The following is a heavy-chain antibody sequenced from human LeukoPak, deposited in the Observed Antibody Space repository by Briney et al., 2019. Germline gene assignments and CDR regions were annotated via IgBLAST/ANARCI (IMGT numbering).Heavy chain of an antibody. CDR3: ARVPTLSWYFDL. Sequence: SETLSLTCAVSGGSFSGYYWSWIRQPPGKGLEWIGEINHSGSTNYNPSLKSRVTISVDTSKKQFSLKLSSVTAADTAVYYCARVPTLSWYFDLWGRGTLVTVSS. CDR2: INHSGST. V-gene: IGHV4-34*01. CDR1: GGSFSGYY. J-gene: IGHJ2*01.